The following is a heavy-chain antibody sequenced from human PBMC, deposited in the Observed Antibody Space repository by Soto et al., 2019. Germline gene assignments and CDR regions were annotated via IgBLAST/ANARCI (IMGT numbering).Heavy chain of an antibody. CDR3: AREMATIKSHYYYGMDV. CDR2: INPNSGGT. J-gene: IGHJ6*02. Sequence: ASVKVSCKASGYTFTGYYMHWVRQAPGQGLEWMGWINPNSGGTNYAQKFQGWVTMTRDTSISTAYMELSRLRSDDTAVYYCAREMATIKSHYYYGMDVWGQGTTVTVSS. V-gene: IGHV1-2*04. CDR1: GYTFTGYY. D-gene: IGHD5-12*01.